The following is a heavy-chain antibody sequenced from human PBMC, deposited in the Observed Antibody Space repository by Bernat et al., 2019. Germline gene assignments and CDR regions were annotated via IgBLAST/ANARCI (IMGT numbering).Heavy chain of an antibody. J-gene: IGHJ4*02. CDR1: GYSFASYW. Sequence: EVQLVQSGAEVKKPGESLKISCKGSGYSFASYWIGWVRQMPGKGLEWMGIIYPGDSDTRYSPSFQGQVTISADKSISTAYLQWSSLKASDTAMYYCARLDYYDSSGYWYPFDYWGQGTLVTVSS. CDR2: IYPGDSDT. D-gene: IGHD3-22*01. V-gene: IGHV5-51*03. CDR3: ARLDYYDSSGYWYPFDY.